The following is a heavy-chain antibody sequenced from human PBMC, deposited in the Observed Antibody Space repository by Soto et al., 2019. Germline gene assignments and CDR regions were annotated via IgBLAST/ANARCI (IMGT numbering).Heavy chain of an antibody. CDR1: GFTLSSYW. J-gene: IGHJ6*02. CDR3: ARDTGLYHDGMDV. D-gene: IGHD2-8*01. Sequence: GGSLRLSCAASGFTLSSYWIHWVRQAPGKGLVGVSRITSDGTNTAYADSVKGRFTISRDNAKNMVYLQMNSLRAEDTAVYYCARDTGLYHDGMDVWGQGTRVTVSS. CDR2: ITSDGTNT. V-gene: IGHV3-74*01.